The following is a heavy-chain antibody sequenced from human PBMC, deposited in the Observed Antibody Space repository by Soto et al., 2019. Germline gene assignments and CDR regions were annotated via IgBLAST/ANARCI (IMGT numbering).Heavy chain of an antibody. CDR1: GYTFTGYY. Sequence: ASVKVSCKASGYTFTGYYMHWVRQAPGQGLEWMGWINPNSGGTNYAQKFQGWVTMTRDTSISTAYMELSRLRSDDTAVYYCARGLYSSTRIYGMDVWGQGTTVTVSS. CDR3: ARGLYSSTRIYGMDV. D-gene: IGHD6-13*01. CDR2: INPNSGGT. J-gene: IGHJ6*02. V-gene: IGHV1-2*04.